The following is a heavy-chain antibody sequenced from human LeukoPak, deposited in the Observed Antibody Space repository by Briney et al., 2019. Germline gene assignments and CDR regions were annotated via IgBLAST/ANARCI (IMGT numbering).Heavy chain of an antibody. CDR3: ARDPQWPLDY. Sequence: GGSLRLSCAASGFTFSGYSLNWVRQAPGKGLEWISYISTAGTTVYYADSVKGRFTISRDNAKNSLYLQMNSLRADDTAVYYCARDPQWPLDYWGQGTLVTVSS. J-gene: IGHJ4*02. D-gene: IGHD6-19*01. CDR2: ISTAGTTV. CDR1: GFTFSGYS. V-gene: IGHV3-48*04.